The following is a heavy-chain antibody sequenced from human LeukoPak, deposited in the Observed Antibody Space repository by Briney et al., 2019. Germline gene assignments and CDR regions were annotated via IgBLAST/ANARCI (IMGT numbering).Heavy chain of an antibody. D-gene: IGHD2-2*01. J-gene: IGHJ4*02. CDR2: ISLDSGNT. V-gene: IGHV1-18*01. CDR1: GYTFANYG. Sequence: ASVKVSCKASGYTFANYGIKWVRQAPGHGLEWMGWISLDSGNTGYAQRVQGRVTLTTDTSTSTAYMELRSLRSDDTAVYFCARVTYLRPYQLDYWGQGTLVSISS. CDR3: ARVTYLRPYQLDY.